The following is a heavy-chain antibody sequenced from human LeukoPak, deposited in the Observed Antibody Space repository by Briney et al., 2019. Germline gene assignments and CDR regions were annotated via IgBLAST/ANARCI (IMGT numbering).Heavy chain of an antibody. Sequence: GGSLRLSCAASGFTLSSYWMSWVRQAPGKGLEWVANIRQDGSDKYYVDSVKGRFTISRDNAKNSLFLQMNSLRAEDTAVYFCTTDSGGGRPFDYWGQGTLVTVSS. V-gene: IGHV3-7*01. D-gene: IGHD1-26*01. CDR1: GFTLSSYW. CDR2: IRQDGSDK. J-gene: IGHJ4*02. CDR3: TTDSGGGRPFDY.